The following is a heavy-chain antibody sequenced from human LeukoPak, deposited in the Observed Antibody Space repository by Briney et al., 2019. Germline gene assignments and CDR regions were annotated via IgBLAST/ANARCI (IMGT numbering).Heavy chain of an antibody. J-gene: IGHJ4*02. D-gene: IGHD3-10*01. CDR3: ARVKWFGELFSSPLDY. V-gene: IGHV3-30*04. Sequence: PGGSLRLSCAASGFTFSSYAMHWVRQAPGKGLEWVAVISYDGSNKYYADSVKGRFTTSRDNSKNTLYLQMNSLRAEDTAVYYCARVKWFGELFSSPLDYWGQGTLVTVSS. CDR1: GFTFSSYA. CDR2: ISYDGSNK.